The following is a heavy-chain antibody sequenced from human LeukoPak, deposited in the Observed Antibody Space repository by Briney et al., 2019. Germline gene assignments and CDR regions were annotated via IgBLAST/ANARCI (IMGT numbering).Heavy chain of an antibody. D-gene: IGHD3-22*01. CDR1: GYTFTSYG. V-gene: IGHV1-18*01. Sequence: ASVKVSCKASGYTFTSYGIGWVRQAPGQGLEWMGWISAYNGNTNYAQKLQGRVTMTTDTSTSTAYMELRSLRSDDTAVYYCARVQTLDSSGYSPLGYWGQGTLVTVSS. CDR3: ARVQTLDSSGYSPLGY. CDR2: ISAYNGNT. J-gene: IGHJ4*02.